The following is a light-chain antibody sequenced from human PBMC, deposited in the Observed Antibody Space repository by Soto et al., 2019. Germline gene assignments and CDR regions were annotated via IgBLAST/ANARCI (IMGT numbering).Light chain of an antibody. J-gene: IGKJ3*01. CDR1: QSISSW. CDR3: QQYNKT. CDR2: DAS. Sequence: DIQMTQSPSTLSASVGDRVTITCRASQSISSWLAWYQQKPGKAPKLLIYDASSLESGVPSRFSGSGSGTEFTLTISSLQPDDFATYYCQQYNKTFSPGTKVDIK. V-gene: IGKV1-5*01.